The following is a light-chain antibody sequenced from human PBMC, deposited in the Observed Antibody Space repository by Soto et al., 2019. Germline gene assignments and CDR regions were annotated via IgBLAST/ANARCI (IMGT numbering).Light chain of an antibody. V-gene: IGLV1-44*01. CDR2: SNN. Sequence: QSALTQPPSASGTPGQRVTISRSGSSSNIGSNTVNWYQQLPGTAPKLLIYSNNQRPSGVPDRFSGSKSGTSASLAISGLQSEDEADYYCAAWDDSLNGRVFGGGTKLTVL. J-gene: IGLJ2*01. CDR3: AAWDDSLNGRV. CDR1: SSNIGSNT.